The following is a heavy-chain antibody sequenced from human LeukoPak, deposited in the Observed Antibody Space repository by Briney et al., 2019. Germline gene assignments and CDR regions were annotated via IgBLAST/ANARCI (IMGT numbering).Heavy chain of an antibody. CDR3: ARDRIMVVGPYNWFDP. CDR2: ISSSGSTI. J-gene: IGHJ5*02. Sequence: GGSLRLSCAASGFTFSNYEMIWLRQAPGKGLEWISYISSSGSTIYYADSVKGRFTISRDNAENSLHLHMSSLRAEDTAVYYCARDRIMVVGPYNWFDPRGQGTLVTVSS. D-gene: IGHD2-15*01. V-gene: IGHV3-48*03. CDR1: GFTFSNYE.